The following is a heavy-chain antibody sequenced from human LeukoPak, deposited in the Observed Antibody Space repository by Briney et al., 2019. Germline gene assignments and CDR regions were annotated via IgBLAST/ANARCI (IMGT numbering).Heavy chain of an antibody. D-gene: IGHD3-16*01. CDR2: IYTSGST. CDR1: GGSISSGSYY. CDR3: ARDFTPSGFDP. J-gene: IGHJ5*02. V-gene: IGHV4-61*02. Sequence: SETLSLTCTASGGSISSGSYYWSWIRQPAGKGLEWIGRIYTSGSTNYNPSLKSRVTISVDTSKNQFSLKLSSVTAADTAVYYCARDFTPSGFDPWGQGTLVTVSS.